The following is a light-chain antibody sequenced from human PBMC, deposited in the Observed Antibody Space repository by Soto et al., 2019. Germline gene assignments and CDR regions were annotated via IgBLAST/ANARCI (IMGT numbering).Light chain of an antibody. J-gene: IGLJ2*01. CDR2: RNN. CDR3: AAWDDSLSGVV. CDR1: SSNIGSNY. V-gene: IGLV1-47*01. Sequence: QSVLTQPPSASGTPGQRVNISCSGSSSNIGSNYVYWYQQLPGTAPKLLIYRNNQRPSGVPDRFSGSKSGTSASLAISGLRSEDEADYYGAAWDDSLSGVVFGGGTKLTVL.